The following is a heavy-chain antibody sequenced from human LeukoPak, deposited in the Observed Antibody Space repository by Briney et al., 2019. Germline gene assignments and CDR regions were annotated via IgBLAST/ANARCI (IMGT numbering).Heavy chain of an antibody. CDR3: APGGFRDFEY. CDR1: GFTFSNYA. D-gene: IGHD3-10*01. V-gene: IGHV3-23*01. CDR2: IIVLAAST. J-gene: IGHJ4*02. Sequence: GGSLRLSCAASGFTFSNYAMSWVRQAPGEGLEWVSTIIVLAASTYYTDSVKGRFSMSRDTYKNTLNLQNNSVRAADTAVYYCAPGGFRDFEYWGQGTLVTVSS.